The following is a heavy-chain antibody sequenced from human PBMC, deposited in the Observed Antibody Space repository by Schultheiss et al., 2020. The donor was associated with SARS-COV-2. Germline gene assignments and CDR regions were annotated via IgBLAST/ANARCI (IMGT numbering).Heavy chain of an antibody. D-gene: IGHD2-15*01. CDR3: ATGVVAATDY. CDR1: GFTVSSNY. CDR2: ISSSSSYI. J-gene: IGHJ4*02. Sequence: GGSLRLSCAASGFTVSSNYMSWVRQAPGKGLEWVSSISSSSSYIYYADSVKGRFTISRDNAKNTLYLQMNSLRAEDTAVYYCATGVVAATDYWGQGTLVTVSS. V-gene: IGHV3-21*01.